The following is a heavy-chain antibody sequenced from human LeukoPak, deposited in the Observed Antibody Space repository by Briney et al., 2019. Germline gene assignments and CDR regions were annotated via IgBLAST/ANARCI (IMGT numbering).Heavy chain of an antibody. CDR3: ASTYYYDSSGYLLDY. CDR2: INSDGSST. Sequence: GGSLRLSCAASGFTFSSYWMHWVRQAPGKGLVWVSRINSDGSSTSYADSVKGRFTISRDNAKHTLYQQMNSLTAEDTAVYFRASTYYYDSSGYLLDYWGQGTLVTVSS. D-gene: IGHD3-22*01. J-gene: IGHJ4*02. CDR1: GFTFSSYW. V-gene: IGHV3-74*01.